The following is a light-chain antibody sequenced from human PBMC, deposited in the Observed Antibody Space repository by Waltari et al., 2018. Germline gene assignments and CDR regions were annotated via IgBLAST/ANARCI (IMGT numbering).Light chain of an antibody. Sequence: EIVLTQSPGTLSLSPGDRATLSCRASQSVSRSLAGYQQNPGQAPRLLIYGASSRATGVPDRFSGSGSGTDFSLTISRLEPEDFAVYYCQHYVTLPATFGQGTKVEIK. V-gene: IGKV3-20*01. CDR2: GAS. CDR3: QHYVTLPAT. CDR1: QSVSRS. J-gene: IGKJ1*01.